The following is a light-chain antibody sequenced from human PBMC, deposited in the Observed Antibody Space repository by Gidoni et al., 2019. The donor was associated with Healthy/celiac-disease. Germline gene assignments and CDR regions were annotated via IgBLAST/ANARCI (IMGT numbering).Light chain of an antibody. CDR3: QQYNRYPFT. CDR1: QSISSW. J-gene: IGKJ3*01. Sequence: DIQMTQSPSTLSASVGDRVTITCRASQSISSWLAWYQQKPGKAPKLLIYKASSLESGVPSRFSGSGSGTEFTLTISSLQPDDFATYYCQQYNRYPFTFGPGTKVEIK. V-gene: IGKV1-5*03. CDR2: KAS.